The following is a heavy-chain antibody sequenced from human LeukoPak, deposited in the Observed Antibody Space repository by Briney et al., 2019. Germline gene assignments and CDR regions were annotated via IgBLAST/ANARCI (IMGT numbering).Heavy chain of an antibody. CDR1: GFTFSSYG. Sequence: GRSLRLSCAASGFTFSSYGMHWVRQAPGKGLEWVAVISYDGSNKYYADSVKGRFTISRGNSKNTLYLQMNSLRAEDTAVYYCAKGVLSYCSGGSCLADAFDIWGQGTMVTVSS. V-gene: IGHV3-30*18. CDR3: AKGVLSYCSGGSCLADAFDI. J-gene: IGHJ3*02. CDR2: ISYDGSNK. D-gene: IGHD2-15*01.